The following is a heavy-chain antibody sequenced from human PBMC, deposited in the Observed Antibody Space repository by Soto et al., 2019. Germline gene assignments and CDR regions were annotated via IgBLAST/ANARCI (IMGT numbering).Heavy chain of an antibody. J-gene: IGHJ6*02. Sequence: PGESLKISCKGSGYSFTSYWISWVRQMPGKGLEWMGRIDPSDSYTNYSPSFQGHVTISADKSISTAYLQWSSLKASDTAMYYCATGITMIVVPRVVDGMDVWGQGTTVTVSS. CDR3: ATGITMIVVPRVVDGMDV. CDR1: GYSFTSYW. D-gene: IGHD3-22*01. CDR2: IDPSDSYT. V-gene: IGHV5-10-1*01.